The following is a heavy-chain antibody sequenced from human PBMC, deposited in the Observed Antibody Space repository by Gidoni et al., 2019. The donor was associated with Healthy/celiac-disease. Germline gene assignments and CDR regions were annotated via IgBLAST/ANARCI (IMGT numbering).Heavy chain of an antibody. D-gene: IGHD3-3*01. J-gene: IGHJ4*02. V-gene: IGHV3-30-3*01. CDR3: AREYYDFWSGRIDY. CDR1: GFTFSSYA. CDR2: ISYDGSNK. Sequence: QVQLVESGGGVVQPGRSLRLSCAASGFTFSSYAMPWVRQAPGKGLEWVAVISYDGSNKYYADSVKGRFTISRDNSKNTLYLQMNSLRAEDTAVYYCAREYYDFWSGRIDYWGQGTLVTVSS.